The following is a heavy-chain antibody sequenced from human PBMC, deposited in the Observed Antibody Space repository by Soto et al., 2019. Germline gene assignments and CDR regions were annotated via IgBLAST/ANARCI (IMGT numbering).Heavy chain of an antibody. V-gene: IGHV4-59*01. CDR2: IYYSGST. J-gene: IGHJ4*02. CDR3: ARRYGASFDY. Sequence: MSLTCTVYDGSISSDYWSWIRQPPGKGLEWIGYIYYSGSTNYNPSLKSRVTISVDTSKNQFSLKLSSVTAADTAVYYCARRYGASFDYWGQGTLVTVSS. D-gene: IGHD4-17*01. CDR1: DGSISSDY.